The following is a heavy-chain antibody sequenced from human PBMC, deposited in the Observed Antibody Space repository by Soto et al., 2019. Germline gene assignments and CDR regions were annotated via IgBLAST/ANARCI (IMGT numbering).Heavy chain of an antibody. Sequence: QVQLVQSGAEVKKPGSSVKVSCKASGGTFSSYAISWVRQAPGQGLEWMGGIIPIFGTANYAQKFQGRVTITADESTSTAYMELSSLRAEDTAVYYCARDKVGYYDSSGYYRVSVTPDYYYGMDVWGQGTTVTVSS. CDR2: IIPIFGTA. CDR1: GGTFSSYA. CDR3: ARDKVGYYDSSGYYRVSVTPDYYYGMDV. D-gene: IGHD3-22*01. V-gene: IGHV1-69*01. J-gene: IGHJ6*02.